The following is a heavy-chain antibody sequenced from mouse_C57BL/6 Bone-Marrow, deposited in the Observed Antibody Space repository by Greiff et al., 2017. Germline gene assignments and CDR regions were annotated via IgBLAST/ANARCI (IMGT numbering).Heavy chain of an antibody. CDR3: ARSRYGPWYFDV. CDR2: IHPNSGST. CDR1: GYTFTSYW. J-gene: IGHJ1*03. V-gene: IGHV1-64*01. Sequence: QVQLKQSGAELARPGASVKLSCKASGYTFTSYWMHWVKQRPGQGLEWIGMIHPNSGSTNYNEKFKSKATLTVDKSSSTAYMQLSSLTSEDSAVYYCARSRYGPWYFDVWGTGTTVTVSS. D-gene: IGHD2-10*02.